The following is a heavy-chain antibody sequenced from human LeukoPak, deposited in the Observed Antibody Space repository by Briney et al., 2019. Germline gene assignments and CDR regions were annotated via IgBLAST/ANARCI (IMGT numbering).Heavy chain of an antibody. CDR2: ISGSGGST. J-gene: IGHJ4*02. CDR3: AKNSGSYDLHY. Sequence: GGSLRLSCAASGFTFSNYAMSWVRQAPGKGLEWVSAISGSGGSTYHADSVKGRFTISRDNSKNTLYLQMNSLRAEDTAVYYCAKNSGSYDLHYWGQGTLVTVSS. CDR1: GFTFSNYA. D-gene: IGHD1-26*01. V-gene: IGHV3-23*01.